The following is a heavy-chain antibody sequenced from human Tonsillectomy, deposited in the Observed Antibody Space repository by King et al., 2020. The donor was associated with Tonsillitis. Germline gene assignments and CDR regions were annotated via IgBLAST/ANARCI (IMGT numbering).Heavy chain of an antibody. V-gene: IGHV1-69*06. Sequence: VQLVESGAEVKKPGSSVKVSCKASGGTFTTYAINWVRQAPGQGLEWMGGIIPIFGPANYAQNFQGRVTITADKSTSTAYMELSSLRSDDTAVYYCAGVTFMPYSYGSSDYYYLDDWGQGTLVTVSS. D-gene: IGHD3-22*01. CDR3: AGVTFMPYSYGSSDYYYLDD. CDR2: IIPIFGPA. CDR1: GGTFTTYA. J-gene: IGHJ4*02.